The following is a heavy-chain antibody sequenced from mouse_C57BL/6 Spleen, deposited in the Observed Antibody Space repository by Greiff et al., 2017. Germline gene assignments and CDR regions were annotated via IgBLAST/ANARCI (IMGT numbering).Heavy chain of an antibody. CDR1: GYAFTSYW. Sequence: QVQLQQPGAELVRPGTSVKLSCKASGYAFTSYWMHWVKQRPGQGLEWIGVIDPSDSYTNYNQKFKGKATLTVDTSSSTAYMQLSSLTAADSAVYYCARRSYGSRTGYFDVWGTGTTVTVSS. CDR3: ARRSYGSRTGYFDV. V-gene: IGHV1-59*01. CDR2: IDPSDSYT. D-gene: IGHD1-1*01. J-gene: IGHJ1*03.